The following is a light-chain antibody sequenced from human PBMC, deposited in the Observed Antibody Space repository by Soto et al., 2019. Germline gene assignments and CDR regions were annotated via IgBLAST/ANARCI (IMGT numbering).Light chain of an antibody. CDR3: QQYYVWNT. CDR1: QSVDSK. V-gene: IGKV3D-15*01. CDR2: DAS. Sequence: EIVMTQSPATLSVPPGERAIFSCRASQSVDSKLAWYQQKLGQAPRLLTYDASTRATGIPARFSGSGSGTEFTLTISSLQSEDFAIYYCQQYYVWNTFGGGTKVDIK. J-gene: IGKJ4*01.